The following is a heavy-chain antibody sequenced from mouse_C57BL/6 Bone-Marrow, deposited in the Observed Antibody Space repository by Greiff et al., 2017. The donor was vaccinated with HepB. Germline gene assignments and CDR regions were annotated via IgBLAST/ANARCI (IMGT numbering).Heavy chain of an antibody. J-gene: IGHJ3*01. V-gene: IGHV1-55*01. D-gene: IGHD1-1*01. CDR1: GYTFTSYW. Sequence: VQVVESGAELVKPGASVKMSCKASGYTFTSYWITWVKQRPGQGLEWIGDIYPGSGSTNYNEKFKSKATLTVDTSSSTAYMQLSSLTSEDSAVYYCARGNYGSSYSWFAYWGQGTLVTVSA. CDR3: ARGNYGSSYSWFAY. CDR2: IYPGSGST.